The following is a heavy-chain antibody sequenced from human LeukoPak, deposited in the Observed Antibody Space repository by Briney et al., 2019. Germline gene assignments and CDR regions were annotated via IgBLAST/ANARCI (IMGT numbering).Heavy chain of an antibody. Sequence: PGGSLRLSCAASGFTFRSYWMSWVRQAPGKGLEWVANIKQDGSENYYVDSVKGRFTISRDNAKNSLYLQMNSLRAEDTAVYYCARDIGITMVRDDAFDIWGQGTMVTVSS. CDR3: ARDIGITMVRDDAFDI. D-gene: IGHD3-10*01. J-gene: IGHJ3*02. CDR1: GFTFRSYW. CDR2: IKQDGSEN. V-gene: IGHV3-7*01.